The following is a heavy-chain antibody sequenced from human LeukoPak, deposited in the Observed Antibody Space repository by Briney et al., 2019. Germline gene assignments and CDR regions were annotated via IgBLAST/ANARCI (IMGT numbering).Heavy chain of an antibody. CDR2: ISGSGGST. J-gene: IGHJ4*02. CDR1: GFTFSSYA. V-gene: IGHV3-23*01. Sequence: PGGPLRLSCAASGFTFSSYAMSWVRQAPGKGLEWVSAISGSGGSTYYADSVKGRFTISRDNSKNTLYLQMNSLRAEDTAVYYCATRIAVAGTFGYWGQGTLVTVSS. D-gene: IGHD6-19*01. CDR3: ATRIAVAGTFGY.